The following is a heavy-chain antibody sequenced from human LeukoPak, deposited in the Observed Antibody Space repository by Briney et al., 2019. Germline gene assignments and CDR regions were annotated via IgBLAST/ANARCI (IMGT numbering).Heavy chain of an antibody. CDR2: IYYSGST. V-gene: IGHV4-39*01. J-gene: IGHJ4*02. CDR1: GGSISSSSYY. D-gene: IGHD3-22*01. CDR3: TASDSSGYRPFDY. Sequence: SETLSLTCTVSGGSISSSSYYWGWIRQLPGKGLEWIGSIYYSGSTYYNPSLKSRVTISVDTSKNQFSLKLSSVTAADTAVYYCTASDSSGYRPFDYWGQGTLVTVSS.